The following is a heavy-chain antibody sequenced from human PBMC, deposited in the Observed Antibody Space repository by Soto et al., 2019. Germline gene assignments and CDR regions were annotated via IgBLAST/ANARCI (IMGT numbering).Heavy chain of an antibody. Sequence: QVQLVQSGAEVKTPGASVRVSCKASGYTFTTYAIHWVRQAPGQRLEWMGWINAGNGDTKYSQNFQGRVTITSDTSASTAYIELSSLRSEDTAVFYCARGGSSGSYAYMDLWGKGTTVTVSS. V-gene: IGHV1-3*01. CDR3: ARGGSSGSYAYMDL. CDR2: INAGNGDT. D-gene: IGHD6-25*01. CDR1: GYTFTTYA. J-gene: IGHJ6*03.